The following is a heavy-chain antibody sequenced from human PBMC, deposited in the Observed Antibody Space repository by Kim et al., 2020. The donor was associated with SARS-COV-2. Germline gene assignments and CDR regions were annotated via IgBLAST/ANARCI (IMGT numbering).Heavy chain of an antibody. CDR1: GYTFTSYG. D-gene: IGHD3-10*01. Sequence: ASVKVSCKASGYTFTSYGISWVRQAPGQGLEWMGWISAYNGNTNYAQKLQGRVTMTTDTSTSTAYMELRSLRSDDTAVYYCARDVRELLWFGEFPFDYWGQGTLVTVSS. J-gene: IGHJ4*02. V-gene: IGHV1-18*01. CDR2: ISAYNGNT. CDR3: ARDVRELLWFGEFPFDY.